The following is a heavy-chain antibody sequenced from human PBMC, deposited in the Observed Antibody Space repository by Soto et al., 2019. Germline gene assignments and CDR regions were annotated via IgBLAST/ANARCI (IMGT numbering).Heavy chain of an antibody. CDR3: AKAVESYGPFSLVAYGMDV. J-gene: IGHJ6*02. CDR1: GFTFSSYA. Sequence: GGSLRLSCAASGFTFSSYAMSWVRQAPGKGLEWVAAISGSGGSTYYADSVKGRFTISRDNSKNTLYLQMNSLRAEDTAVYYCAKAVESYGPFSLVAYGMDVWGQGTTVTVSS. D-gene: IGHD5-18*01. V-gene: IGHV3-23*01. CDR2: ISGSGGST.